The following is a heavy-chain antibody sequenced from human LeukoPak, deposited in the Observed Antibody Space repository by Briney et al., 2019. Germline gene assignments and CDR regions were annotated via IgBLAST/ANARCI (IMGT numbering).Heavy chain of an antibody. CDR3: ARGENYDYVWGSYRYYYFDY. CDR2: ISYDGSNE. D-gene: IGHD3-16*02. J-gene: IGHJ4*02. V-gene: IGHV3-30*04. Sequence: GGSLRLSCAASGFTFSSYVMHWVRQAPGKGLEWVAIISYDGSNEYYADSVKGRFTISRDNSKNTLYLQMNSLRAEDTAVYYCARGENYDYVWGSYRYYYFDYWGQGTLVTVSS. CDR1: GFTFSSYV.